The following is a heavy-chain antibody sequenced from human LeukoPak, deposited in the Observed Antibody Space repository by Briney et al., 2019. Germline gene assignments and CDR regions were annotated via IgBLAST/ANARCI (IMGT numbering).Heavy chain of an antibody. V-gene: IGHV4-30-4*01. D-gene: IGHD3-22*01. J-gene: IGHJ4*02. CDR2: IYYSGST. CDR1: GGSISSGDYY. Sequence: SENLSLTCTVSGGSISSGDYYWSWIRQPPGKGLEWIGYIYYSGSTYYNPSLKSRVTISVDTSKNQFSLKLSSVTAADTAVYYCARVSYYDSSGSDYWGQGILVTVSS. CDR3: ARVSYYDSSGSDY.